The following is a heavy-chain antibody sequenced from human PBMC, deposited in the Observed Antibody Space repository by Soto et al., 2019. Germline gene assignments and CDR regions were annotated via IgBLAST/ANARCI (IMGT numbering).Heavy chain of an antibody. CDR3: ARVVSGSYYPTLVYYYSYMDA. D-gene: IGHD3-10*01. Sequence: SETLSLTCAVYGGSFGGYYWSWIRQPPGKGLEWIGEINHSGSTNYNPSLKSRVTISVDTSKNQFSLKLSSVTAADTAVYYCARVVSGSYYPTLVYYYSYMDAGGKGTRVTVPS. CDR2: INHSGST. CDR1: GGSFGGYY. J-gene: IGHJ6*03. V-gene: IGHV4-34*01.